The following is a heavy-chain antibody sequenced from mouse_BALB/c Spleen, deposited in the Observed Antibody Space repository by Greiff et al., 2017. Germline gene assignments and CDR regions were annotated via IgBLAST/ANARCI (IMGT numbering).Heavy chain of an antibody. CDR1: GFTFSSYG. J-gene: IGHJ4*01. D-gene: IGHD2-1*01. Sequence: EVKLVESGGDLVKPGGSLKLSCAASGFTFSSYGMSWVRQTPDKRLEWVATISSGGSYTYYPDSVKGRFTISRDNAKNTLYLQMSSLKSEDTAMYCCARRGGNSGRYAMDYWGQGTSVTVSS. V-gene: IGHV5-6*01. CDR3: ARRGGNSGRYAMDY. CDR2: ISSGGSYT.